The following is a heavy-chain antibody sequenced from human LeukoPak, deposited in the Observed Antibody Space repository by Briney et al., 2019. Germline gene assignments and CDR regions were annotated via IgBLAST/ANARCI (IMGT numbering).Heavy chain of an antibody. CDR2: IKQDGSEK. CDR1: GFTFNIYW. V-gene: IGHV3-7*01. Sequence: GGSLRLSCATSGFTFNIYWMSWVRQAPGKGPEWVANIKQDGSEKYYVDSVKGRFSISRDNAKNSLYLQMNSLRVEDTAVYYCTREARSAPDWGQGTLVTVSS. J-gene: IGHJ4*02. CDR3: TREARSAPD.